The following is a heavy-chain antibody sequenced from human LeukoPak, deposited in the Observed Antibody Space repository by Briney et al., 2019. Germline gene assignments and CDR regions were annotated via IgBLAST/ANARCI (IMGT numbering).Heavy chain of an antibody. V-gene: IGHV4-4*07. CDR3: ARDSGATGEVKFDP. CDR2: IYNGGII. CDR1: GGSISSYF. J-gene: IGHJ5*02. D-gene: IGHD3-16*01. Sequence: PSETLSLTCSVSGGSISSYFWSWIRQPAGKGLEWIGRIYNGGIITYNPSLKSRVTMSIDTSNNQFSLRLRFVTAADTAVYYCARDSGATGEVKFDPWGQGTLVTVSS.